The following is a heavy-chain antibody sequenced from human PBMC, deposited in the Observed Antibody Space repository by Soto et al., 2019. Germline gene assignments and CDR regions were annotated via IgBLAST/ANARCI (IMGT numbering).Heavy chain of an antibody. D-gene: IGHD3-16*01. CDR1: GFTFRSFA. Sequence: GGSLRLSCVASGFTFRSFAMGWVRQAPGKGLEWVSAISGGGVTTYYADSVKGRFTISRDNPKNTLYLQMNSLRADDTAVYYCANGLSQPPGGWFDPWGQGTLVTVSS. CDR2: ISGGGVTT. V-gene: IGHV3-23*01. J-gene: IGHJ5*02. CDR3: ANGLSQPPGGWFDP.